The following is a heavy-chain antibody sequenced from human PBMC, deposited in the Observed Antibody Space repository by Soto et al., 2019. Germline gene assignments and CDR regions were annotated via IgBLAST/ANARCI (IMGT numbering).Heavy chain of an antibody. CDR2: IYYSGST. V-gene: IGHV4-39*01. D-gene: IGHD2-15*01. J-gene: IGHJ5*02. Sequence: PSETLSLTCTVSGGSISSSSYYWGWIRQPPGKGLEWIGSIYYSGSTYYNPSLKSRVTMSVDTSKNQFSLKLSSVTAADTAVYYCARLKIVREGYCSGGSCYSGFNWFDPRGQGTLVTVSS. CDR3: ARLKIVREGYCSGGSCYSGFNWFDP. CDR1: GGSISSSSYY.